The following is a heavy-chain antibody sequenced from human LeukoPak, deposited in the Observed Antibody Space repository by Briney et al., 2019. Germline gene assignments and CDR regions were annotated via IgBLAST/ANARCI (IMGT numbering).Heavy chain of an antibody. CDR3: ARDQGLWELLLGWYY. V-gene: IGHV7-4-1*02. Sequence: ASVKVSCKASGYTFTTYAMNWVRQAPGQGLEWMGWINTNTGNPTYAPGFTGRFVFSLDTSVSTAYLQISSLKAEDTAVYYCARDQGLWELLLGWYYWGQGTLVTVSS. CDR1: GYTFTTYA. J-gene: IGHJ4*02. CDR2: INTNTGNP. D-gene: IGHD1-26*01.